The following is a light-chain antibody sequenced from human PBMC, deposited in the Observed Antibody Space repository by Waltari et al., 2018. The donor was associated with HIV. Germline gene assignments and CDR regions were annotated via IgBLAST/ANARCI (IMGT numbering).Light chain of an antibody. CDR2: GAS. Sequence: EIVLTQSPGTLSLSPGERATLSCRASQSVSSRYVTWYQQKPGQAPRLLIYGASSRATGIPDRFSGSGSGTDFTLTISRLEPEDFAVYYCQQYTNSLTFGGGTKVEIK. CDR1: QSVSSRY. CDR3: QQYTNSLT. V-gene: IGKV3-20*01. J-gene: IGKJ4*01.